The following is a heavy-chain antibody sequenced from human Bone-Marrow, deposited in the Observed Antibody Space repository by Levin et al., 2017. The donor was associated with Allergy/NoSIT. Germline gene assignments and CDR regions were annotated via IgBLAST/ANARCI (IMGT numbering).Heavy chain of an antibody. Sequence: PSQTLSLTCTFSGFSFTTSGVAVGWIRQPPGKALEWLALINRDDDKRYNPSLKTRLTITKGTSKNQVVLTLTNLDPVDTATYYCARRYGRITMAADAFDLWGQGTLVTVSS. CDR3: ARRYGRITMAADAFDL. J-gene: IGHJ3*01. V-gene: IGHV2-5*02. CDR2: INRDDDK. D-gene: IGHD3-10*01. CDR1: GFSFTTSGVA.